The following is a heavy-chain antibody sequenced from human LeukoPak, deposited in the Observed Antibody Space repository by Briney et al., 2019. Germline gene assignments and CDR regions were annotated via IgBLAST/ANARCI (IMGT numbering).Heavy chain of an antibody. J-gene: IGHJ4*02. CDR3: AKDRWRDGSSSFDN. CDR2: ISTYNGNT. Sequence: ASVKVSCKSSGYTFTSYSINWVRQAPGQGPKWMGCISTYNGNTNYAQKLQGRVTMTTDTSTSTAYMELRSLRSDDTAVYYCAKDRWRDGSSSFDNWGQGTLVTVSS. V-gene: IGHV1-18*01. CDR1: GYTFTSYS. D-gene: IGHD6-6*01.